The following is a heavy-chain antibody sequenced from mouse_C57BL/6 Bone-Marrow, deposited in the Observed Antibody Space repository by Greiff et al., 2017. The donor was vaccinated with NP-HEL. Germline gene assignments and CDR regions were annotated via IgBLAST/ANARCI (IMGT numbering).Heavy chain of an antibody. J-gene: IGHJ4*01. D-gene: IGHD1-1*01. CDR1: GYTFTSYW. Sequence: QVQLQQPGAELVKPGASVKLSCKASGYTFTSYWMQWVKQRPGQGLEWIGEIVPSDSYTNYNQKFKGKATLTVDTSSSTAYMQLSSLTSEDSAVYYYARQIYYYGSSYFYYAMDYWGQGTSVTVSS. CDR3: ARQIYYYGSSYFYYAMDY. CDR2: IVPSDSYT. V-gene: IGHV1-50*01.